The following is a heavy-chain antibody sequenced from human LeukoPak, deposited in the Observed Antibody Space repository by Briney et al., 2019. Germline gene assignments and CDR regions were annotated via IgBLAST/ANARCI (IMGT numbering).Heavy chain of an antibody. J-gene: IGHJ4*02. Sequence: SVKVSCKASGYTFTGYYMHWVRQAPGQGLEWMGWIVVGSGNTNCAQKFQERVTITRDMSTSTAYMELSSLRSEDTAVYYCAAALYYYDSSVAFDYWGQGTLVTVSS. CDR1: GYTFTGYY. V-gene: IGHV1-58*02. CDR3: AAALYYYDSSVAFDY. D-gene: IGHD3-22*01. CDR2: IVVGSGNT.